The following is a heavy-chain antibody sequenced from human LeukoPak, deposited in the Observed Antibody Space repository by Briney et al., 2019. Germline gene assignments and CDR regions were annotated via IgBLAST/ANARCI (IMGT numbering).Heavy chain of an antibody. CDR2: IDWDDDK. D-gene: IGHD3-22*01. Sequence: SGPALVKPTQTLTLTCTFSGFSLSTSGMCVSWIRQPPGKALEWLARIDWDDDKYYSTSLKTRLTISKDTSKNQVVLTMTNMDPVDTATYYCARIRWYYYDSSGYYVDCWGQGTLVTVSS. V-gene: IGHV2-70*11. J-gene: IGHJ4*02. CDR1: GFSLSTSGMC. CDR3: ARIRWYYYDSSGYYVDC.